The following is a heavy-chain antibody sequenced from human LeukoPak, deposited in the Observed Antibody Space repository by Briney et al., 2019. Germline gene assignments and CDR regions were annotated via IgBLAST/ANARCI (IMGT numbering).Heavy chain of an antibody. Sequence: PGGSLRLSCAASGFTFSSYAMHWVRQAPGKGLEWVAVISYDGSNKYYADSVKGRFTISRDNSKNTLYLQMNSLRAEDTAVYYCAREARGPRDYWGQGTLVTVSS. CDR2: ISYDGSNK. V-gene: IGHV3-30-3*01. D-gene: IGHD5-24*01. J-gene: IGHJ4*02. CDR3: AREARGPRDY. CDR1: GFTFSSYA.